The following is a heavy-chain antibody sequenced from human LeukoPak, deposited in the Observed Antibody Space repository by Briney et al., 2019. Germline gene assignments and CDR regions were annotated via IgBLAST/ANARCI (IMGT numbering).Heavy chain of an antibody. CDR2: IYYSGST. J-gene: IGHJ5*02. V-gene: IGHV4-39*07. Sequence: SKTLSLTCIVSGGSISSSSYYWGWIRQPPGKGLEWIGSIYYSGSTYYNPSLKSRVTISVDTSKNQFSLKLSSVTAADTAVYYCARGSVVAARDHQNWFDPWGQGNLVTVSS. D-gene: IGHD2-15*01. CDR1: GGSISSSSYY. CDR3: ARGSVVAARDHQNWFDP.